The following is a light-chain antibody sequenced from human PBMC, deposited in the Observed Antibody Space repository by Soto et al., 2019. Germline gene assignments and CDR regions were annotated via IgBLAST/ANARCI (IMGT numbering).Light chain of an antibody. J-gene: IGKJ1*01. Sequence: EIVLTQSPGTLSLSPGERATLSCRASQSVSSSYLAWYQQKPGQAPRLVIYGASSRATGIPDRFSGSGSGTDFTLTISRLAPEDYAVYYCHQYGSSQTFGQGTKVEIK. V-gene: IGKV3-20*01. CDR2: GAS. CDR1: QSVSSSY. CDR3: HQYGSSQT.